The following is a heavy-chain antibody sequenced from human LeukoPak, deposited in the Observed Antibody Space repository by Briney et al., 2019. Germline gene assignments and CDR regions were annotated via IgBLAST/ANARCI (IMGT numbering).Heavy chain of an antibody. J-gene: IGHJ4*02. D-gene: IGHD2-2*01. CDR1: GGSFSGFY. V-gene: IGHV4-34*01. CDR2: INHSGSA. CDR3: ARGGRYTSWLNY. Sequence: SETLSLTCAVSGGSFSGFYWSWIRQPPGQGLEWIGEINHSGSANYNPSLKSRVTISVDTSKNQFSLNVSSVTAADTAIYYCARGGRYTSWLNYWGQGTLVSVSS.